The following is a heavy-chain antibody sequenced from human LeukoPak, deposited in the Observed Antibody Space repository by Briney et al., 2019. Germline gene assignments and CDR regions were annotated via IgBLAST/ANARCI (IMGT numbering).Heavy chain of an antibody. Sequence: GGSLRLSCAASGFTFSSYAMSWVRQAPGKGLEWVAVIWYDGSNKYYADSVKGRFTISRDNSKNTLYLQMNSLRAEDTAVYYCARDHIWRRGADIYDSSGSPLDYWGQGTLVTVSS. CDR1: GFTFSSYA. V-gene: IGHV3-33*08. CDR2: IWYDGSNK. D-gene: IGHD3-22*01. CDR3: ARDHIWRRGADIYDSSGSPLDY. J-gene: IGHJ4*02.